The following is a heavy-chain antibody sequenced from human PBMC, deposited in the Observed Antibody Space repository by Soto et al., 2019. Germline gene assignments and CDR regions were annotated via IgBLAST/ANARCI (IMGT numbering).Heavy chain of an antibody. D-gene: IGHD3-3*01. CDR1: GGSISSYY. Sequence: SETLSLTCTVSGGSISSYYWSWIRQPPGKGLEWIGYIYYSGSTNYNPSLKSRVTISVDTSKNQFSLKLSSVTAADTAVYYCARGSGITIFGVVIAFDYYMDVWGKGTTVTVSS. J-gene: IGHJ6*03. CDR2: IYYSGST. V-gene: IGHV4-59*01. CDR3: ARGSGITIFGVVIAFDYYMDV.